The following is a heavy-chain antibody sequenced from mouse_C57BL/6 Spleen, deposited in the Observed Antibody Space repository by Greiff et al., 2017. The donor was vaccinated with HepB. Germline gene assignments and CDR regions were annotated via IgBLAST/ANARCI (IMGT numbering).Heavy chain of an antibody. CDR2: IDPSDSYT. Sequence: VQLQQPGAELVKPGASVKLSCKASGYTFTSYWMQWVKQRPGQGLEWIGEIDPSDSYTNYNQKFKGKATLTVDTSSSTAYMQLSSLKSEDSAVYYCASRGRDYWGQGTTLTVSS. CDR3: ASRGRDY. CDR1: GYTFTSYW. J-gene: IGHJ2*01. V-gene: IGHV1-50*01. D-gene: IGHD3-3*01.